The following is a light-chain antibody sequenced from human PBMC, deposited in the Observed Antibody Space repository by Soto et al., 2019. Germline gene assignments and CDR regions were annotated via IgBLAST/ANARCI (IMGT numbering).Light chain of an antibody. J-gene: IGKJ1*01. CDR3: QQSDSMRT. Sequence: DIQMTQSPSSLSASVGDRVTITCRASQSISIDLNWYQQKPGKAPTLLIYAASTLQSGVPSRFGGSESGTDFTLTISNLQPEDFATYYCQQSDSMRTFGQGTKVEIK. CDR2: AAS. V-gene: IGKV1-39*01. CDR1: QSISID.